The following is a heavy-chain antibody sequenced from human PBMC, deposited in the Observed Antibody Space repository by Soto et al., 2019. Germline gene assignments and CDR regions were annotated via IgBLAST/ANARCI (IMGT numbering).Heavy chain of an antibody. V-gene: IGHV1-18*01. Sequence: QVQLVQSGAEVKKPGASVKVSCKASGYTFTSYGITWVRQAPGQGLEWMGWISANNGNTNYAQKFQGRVTMTTDTATSTADMELRSLRSDDTAVYYCARDGYCSSRRCFDLWGRGTLVTVSS. CDR2: ISANNGNT. J-gene: IGHJ2*01. D-gene: IGHD2-2*01. CDR1: GYTFTSYG. CDR3: ARDGYCSSRRCFDL.